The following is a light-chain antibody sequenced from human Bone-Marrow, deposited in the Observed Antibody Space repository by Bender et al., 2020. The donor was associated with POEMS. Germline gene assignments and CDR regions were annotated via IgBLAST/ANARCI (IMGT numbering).Light chain of an antibody. Sequence: QSVLTQPPSVSGTPGQRVTISCSGSSSNIGSNYVYWYQQLPGTAPKLLINRNNQRPSGVPDRFSGSKSGTSASLAITGLQAEDEADYYCQSFDTSLSGWVFGAGTKLTV. J-gene: IGLJ3*02. CDR2: RNN. CDR1: SSNIGSNY. CDR3: QSFDTSLSGWV. V-gene: IGLV1-47*01.